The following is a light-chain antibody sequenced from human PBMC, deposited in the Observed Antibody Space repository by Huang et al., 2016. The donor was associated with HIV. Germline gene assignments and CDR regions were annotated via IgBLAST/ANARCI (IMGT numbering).Light chain of an antibody. CDR2: GAS. Sequence: EIVLTHSPGTVSLSPGERATLSCRASQSVSSKYLAWYQQKPGQAPRLLIYGASYRATGIPDSFSGSGSGTDFNLTISRLEPEEFAVYYCQQYDSTPIFTFGPGTEVDIK. J-gene: IGKJ3*01. CDR3: QQYDSTPIFT. V-gene: IGKV3-20*01. CDR1: QSVSSKY.